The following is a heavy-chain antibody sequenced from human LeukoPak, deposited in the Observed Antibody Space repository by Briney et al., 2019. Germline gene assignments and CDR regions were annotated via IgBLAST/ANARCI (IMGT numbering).Heavy chain of an antibody. CDR2: ISISGSTT. CDR1: GFTFSNYE. J-gene: IGHJ3*02. V-gene: IGHV3-48*03. Sequence: PGGSLRLSCDASGFTFSNYEMHWVRQAPRKGLEWVSYISISGSTTYYADSVKGRFTISRDNARNSLYLQMNSLSVEDTAIYYCAPGTFHIWGQGTKVTVSS. CDR3: APGTFHI.